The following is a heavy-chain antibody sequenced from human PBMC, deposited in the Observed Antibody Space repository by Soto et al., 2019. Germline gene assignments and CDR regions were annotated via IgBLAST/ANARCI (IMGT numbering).Heavy chain of an antibody. J-gene: IGHJ5*02. CDR1: GDSIISSDFC. V-gene: IGHV4-39*01. CDR2: IFYLGSS. CDR3: ARHSLALRKNNWFDP. D-gene: IGHD3-3*02. Sequence: PSETLSLTCTVSGDSIISSDFCWGWVRQPPGKGLEWIGSIFYLGSSYYNPSLKSRVTMSVDTSKNQFSLRLRSVTAADTALYFCARHSLALRKNNWFDPWGQGSMVTVSS.